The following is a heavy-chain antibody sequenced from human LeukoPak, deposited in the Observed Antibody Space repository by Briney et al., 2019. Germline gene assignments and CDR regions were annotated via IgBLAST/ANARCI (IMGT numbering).Heavy chain of an antibody. V-gene: IGHV1-2*02. CDR1: GYTFTGYY. J-gene: IGHJ6*02. Sequence: ASVKVSRKASGYTFTGYYMHWVRQAHGQGLGWMGWINPNSGGTNYAQTFQGRVTMTRDTSISTAYMELRRLKSDDTAVYYCARWESITGTTPGYYYYGMDVWGQGTTVTVSS. CDR3: ARWESITGTTPGYYYYGMDV. CDR2: INPNSGGT. D-gene: IGHD1-20*01.